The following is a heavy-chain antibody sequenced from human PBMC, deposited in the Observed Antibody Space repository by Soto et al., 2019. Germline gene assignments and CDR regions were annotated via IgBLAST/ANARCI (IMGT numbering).Heavy chain of an antibody. CDR2: IWYDGSNK. CDR1: GFTFSSYG. CDR3: AREVLVRGIKYHGMDV. D-gene: IGHD3-10*01. J-gene: IGHJ6*02. V-gene: IGHV3-33*01. Sequence: QVQLVESGGGVVQPGRSLSLSCAASGFTFSSYGIHWVRQAPGKGLEWVAVIWYDGSNKYYADSVKGRFTISRDNSKNTLYLHMNSRRAEDTAVYYCAREVLVRGIKYHGMDVWGQGTTVTVSS.